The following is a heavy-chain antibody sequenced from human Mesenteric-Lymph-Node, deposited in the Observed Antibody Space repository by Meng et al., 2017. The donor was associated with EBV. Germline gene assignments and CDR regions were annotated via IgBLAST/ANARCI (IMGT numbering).Heavy chain of an antibody. V-gene: IGHV4-4*02. CDR3: ARITFGGAIGD. Sequence: QVQLKGPGPGLFKPSGTLSLPCAVPSGSISNSNWWSWVRQPPGKGLQWIGEIFHSGGTNYNPSLKSRVTISVDKSKNQFSLKVNSLTAADTAVYYCARITFGGAIGDWGQGTLVTVSS. D-gene: IGHD3-16*02. CDR2: IFHSGGT. CDR1: SGSISNSNW. J-gene: IGHJ4*02.